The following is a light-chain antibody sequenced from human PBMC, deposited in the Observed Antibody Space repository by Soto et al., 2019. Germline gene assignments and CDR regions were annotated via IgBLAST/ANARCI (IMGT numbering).Light chain of an antibody. CDR3: QQYDNSLYT. CDR2: GAF. J-gene: IGKJ2*01. CDR1: QSVSSSY. V-gene: IGKV3-20*01. Sequence: EIVLTQSPGTLSLSPGERATLSCRASQSVSSSYLAWYQQKPGLAPRLLIYGAFTRATGIPDRFSGSRAGTDFTLSISRREPEDFEVYYCQQYDNSLYTFGQGTKLEIK.